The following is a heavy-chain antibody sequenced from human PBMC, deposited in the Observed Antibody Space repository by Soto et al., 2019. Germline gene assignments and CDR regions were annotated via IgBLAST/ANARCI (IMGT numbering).Heavy chain of an antibody. D-gene: IGHD2-2*01. J-gene: IGHJ6*02. CDR1: RFTFSNYA. CDR2: ISFDGSTK. Sequence: QVQLVEFGGGVVQPGRSLRLSCAASRFTFSNYATHWVRQAPGKGLQWVALISFDGSTKYYADSVKGRFTISRDNSKNTLYLQMNSLRAEDTAVYYCARSPGYCSTTRCYGRDFAMDVWGQGTTVTVSS. V-gene: IGHV3-30-3*01. CDR3: ARSPGYCSTTRCYGRDFAMDV.